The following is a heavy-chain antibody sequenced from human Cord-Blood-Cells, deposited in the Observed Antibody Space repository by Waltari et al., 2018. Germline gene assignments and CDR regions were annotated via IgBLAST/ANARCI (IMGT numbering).Heavy chain of an antibody. J-gene: IGHJ4*02. CDR1: GGSFRGYY. V-gene: IGHV4-34*01. Sequence: QVQLQQWGAGLLKPSETLSLTCAVYGGSFRGYYWRWHRQPPGKGREVIGEINHSGSTNYNPSLKSRVTISVDTSKTQCSLKLSSVTAADTAVYYCATMVQGVIPFDYWGQGTLVTVSS. D-gene: IGHD3-10*01. CDR3: ATMVQGVIPFDY. CDR2: INHSGST.